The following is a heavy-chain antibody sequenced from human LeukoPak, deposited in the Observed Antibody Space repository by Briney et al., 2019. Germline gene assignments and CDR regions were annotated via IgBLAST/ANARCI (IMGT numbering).Heavy chain of an antibody. CDR3: GRLDYYDSSGYYPGYFDY. CDR1: GYRFTTYW. J-gene: IGHJ4*02. D-gene: IGHD3-22*01. CDR2: IYPGDSDS. Sequence: GESLKISCKASGYRFTTYWIGWVCQMPGKGLEWMGVIYPGDSDSRYSPSFQGQVTISVDKSISTAYLQWSSLKASDTAIYYCGRLDYYDSSGYYPGYFDYWGQGTLVTVSS. V-gene: IGHV5-51*01.